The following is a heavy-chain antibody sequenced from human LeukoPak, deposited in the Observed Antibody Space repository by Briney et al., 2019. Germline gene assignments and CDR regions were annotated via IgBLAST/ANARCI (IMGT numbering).Heavy chain of an antibody. Sequence: SETLSLTCSVSGGSIRSYYWSWIRQPPGKGLEWIGYIFFAGSTTYNPSLKSQVTISIDTSKNQLSLKLNSVTAADTAVYYCASGERGYSYGPLDYWGQGTLVTVSS. CDR1: GGSIRSYY. J-gene: IGHJ4*02. V-gene: IGHV4-4*09. CDR2: IFFAGST. CDR3: ASGERGYSYGPLDY. D-gene: IGHD5-18*01.